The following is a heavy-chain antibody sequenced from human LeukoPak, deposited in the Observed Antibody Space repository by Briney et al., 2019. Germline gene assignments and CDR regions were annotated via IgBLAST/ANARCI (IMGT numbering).Heavy chain of an antibody. CDR1: GFTFSSYT. CDR2: ISSSSRSI. Sequence: GGSLRLSCAASGFTFSSYTMNWVRQAPGGGLEWVSSISSSSRSIFYADSVRGRFTTSRDNAKNSLFLQMISLRAEDTAVYYCARTHGTLTGTGFDYWGQGTLVTVSS. D-gene: IGHD1-20*01. CDR3: ARTHGTLTGTGFDY. J-gene: IGHJ4*02. V-gene: IGHV3-21*01.